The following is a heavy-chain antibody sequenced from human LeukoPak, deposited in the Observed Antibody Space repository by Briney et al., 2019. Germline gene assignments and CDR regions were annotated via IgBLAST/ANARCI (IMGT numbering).Heavy chain of an antibody. CDR2: ISYSGST. J-gene: IGHJ4*02. V-gene: IGHV4-39*01. Sequence: SETLSLTCTVSGGSISSSDFNWGCIRQPPGKGLECIGVISYSGSTYYNPSLKSRVTISVDTSKNQFSLKLSSVTAADTAVYYCARLFPALRYCSSTSCYTGKSPGVYYFDYWGQGTLVTVSS. CDR1: GGSISSSDFN. D-gene: IGHD2-2*02. CDR3: ARLFPALRYCSSTSCYTGKSPGVYYFDY.